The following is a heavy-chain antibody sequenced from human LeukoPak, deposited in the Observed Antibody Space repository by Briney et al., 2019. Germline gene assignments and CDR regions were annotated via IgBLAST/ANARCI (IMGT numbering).Heavy chain of an antibody. J-gene: IGHJ5*02. Sequence: SETLSLTCTVSGGSISSYYWSWIRQPPGKGLEWIGYIYYSGSTNYNPSLKSRVTISVDTSKNQFSLKLSSVTAADTAVYYCARDSANWFDPWGQGTLVTVSS. CDR1: GGSISSYY. CDR3: ARDSANWFDP. V-gene: IGHV4-59*01. CDR2: IYYSGST.